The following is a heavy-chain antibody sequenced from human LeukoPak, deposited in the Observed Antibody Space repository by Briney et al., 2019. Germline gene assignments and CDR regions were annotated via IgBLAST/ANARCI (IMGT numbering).Heavy chain of an antibody. J-gene: IGHJ4*02. D-gene: IGHD3-9*01. CDR1: GFTFNSYS. V-gene: IGHV3-21*01. CDR2: TSSSSSYI. Sequence: GGSLRLSCTASGFTFNSYSMNWVRQAPGKGLEWVSSTSSSSSYIYYADSVKGRFTISRDNAKKSLYLQMNRLEAEATAVCFCAMADTYDILSGYSDYWGQGTLVTVSS. CDR3: AMADTYDILSGYSDY.